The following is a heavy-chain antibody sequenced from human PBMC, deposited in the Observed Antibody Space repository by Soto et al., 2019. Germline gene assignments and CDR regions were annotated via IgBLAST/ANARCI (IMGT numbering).Heavy chain of an antibody. J-gene: IGHJ4*02. V-gene: IGHV3-33*03. CDR1: GFTISTHG. D-gene: IGHD1-1*01. CDR3: SAATTLNFHFPY. Sequence: QAQLVESGGGVVQPGTSLRLSCAASGFTISTHGMHWVRQAPGKGLEWLANIWYDGSNKFYAESVKGRFSISKDNSKNTLYPQISSPRAEDTAVYYFSAATTLNFHFPYLGQGTQGNVSS. CDR2: IWYDGSNK.